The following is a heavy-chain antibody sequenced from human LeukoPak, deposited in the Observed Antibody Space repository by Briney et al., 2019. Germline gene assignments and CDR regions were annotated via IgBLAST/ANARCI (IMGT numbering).Heavy chain of an antibody. Sequence: ASVKVSCKASGYTFTGYYMHWVRQAPGQGLEWMGWINPNSGGTNYAQKFQGRVTMTRDTSISTAYMELSRLRSDDTAVYYCARDRGGRYYFDYWGQGTLVTVSS. D-gene: IGHD3-16*01. CDR3: ARDRGGRYYFDY. J-gene: IGHJ4*02. CDR2: INPNSGGT. V-gene: IGHV1-2*02. CDR1: GYTFTGYY.